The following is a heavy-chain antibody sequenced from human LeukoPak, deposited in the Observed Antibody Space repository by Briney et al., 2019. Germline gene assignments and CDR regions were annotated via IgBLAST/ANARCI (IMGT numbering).Heavy chain of an antibody. CDR1: GFTFSSYE. D-gene: IGHD4-17*01. CDR3: ARECGDGGFDY. V-gene: IGHV3-48*03. CDR2: ISSSGSTI. J-gene: IGHJ4*02. Sequence: GGSLRLSCAAFGFTFSSYEMNWVRQAPGKGLEWVSYISSSGSTIYYADSVKGRFTISRDNAKNSLYLQMNSLRAEDTAVYYCARECGDGGFDYWGQGTLVTVSS.